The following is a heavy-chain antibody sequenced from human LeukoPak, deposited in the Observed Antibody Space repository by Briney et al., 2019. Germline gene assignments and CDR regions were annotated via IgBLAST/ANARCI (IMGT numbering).Heavy chain of an antibody. Sequence: PGGSLRLSCAASGFMSSSYWMSWVRQAPGKGLEWVANIKQDGSEKYYVDSVKGRFTVSRDNARNSLYLQMNSLRAEDTAVYYCARVKQRLVRLLGRDTTYNYYYYMDVWGKGTTVTVSS. V-gene: IGHV3-7*01. CDR1: GFMSSSYW. D-gene: IGHD6-13*01. J-gene: IGHJ6*03. CDR2: IKQDGSEK. CDR3: ARVKQRLVRLLGRDTTYNYYYYMDV.